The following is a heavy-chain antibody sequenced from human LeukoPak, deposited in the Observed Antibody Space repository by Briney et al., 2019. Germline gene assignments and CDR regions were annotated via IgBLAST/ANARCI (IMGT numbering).Heavy chain of an antibody. CDR1: GGSIGGDY. D-gene: IGHD2-15*01. Sequence: PSETLSLTCTVSGGSIGGDYWSWIRQPPGKGLEWIGYMYYSGNTNYNPSLKSRVTISIGKSKNQFSLKLSSVTAVDTAVYYCARGRHCSGGTCYSFDSWGQGTLVTVSS. CDR2: MYYSGNT. CDR3: ARGRHCSGGTCYSFDS. V-gene: IGHV4-59*01. J-gene: IGHJ4*02.